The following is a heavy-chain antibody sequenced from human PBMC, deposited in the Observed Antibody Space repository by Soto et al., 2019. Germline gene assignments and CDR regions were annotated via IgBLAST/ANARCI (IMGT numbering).Heavy chain of an antibody. CDR1: GGTFSSYA. V-gene: IGHV1-69*13. J-gene: IGHJ6*02. Sequence: ASVKVSCKASGGTFSSYAISWVRQAPGQGLEWMGGIIPIFGTANYAQKFQGRVTITADESTSTAYMELSSLRSEDTAVYYCARDLEIPRLYGMDVWGQGTTVTVYS. CDR3: ARDLEIPRLYGMDV. D-gene: IGHD2-21*01. CDR2: IIPIFGTA.